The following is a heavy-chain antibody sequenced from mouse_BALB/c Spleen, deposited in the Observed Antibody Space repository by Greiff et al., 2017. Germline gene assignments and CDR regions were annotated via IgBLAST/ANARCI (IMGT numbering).Heavy chain of an antibody. V-gene: IGHV5-17*02. CDR1: GFTFSSFG. Sequence: EVNVVESGGGLVQPGGSRKLSCAASGFTFSSFGMHWVRQAPEKGLEWVAYISSGSSTIYYADTVKGRFTISRDNPKNTLFLQMTSLRSEDTAMYYCARLYYGSSYYFDYWGQGTTLTVSS. CDR3: ARLYYGSSYYFDY. D-gene: IGHD1-1*01. CDR2: ISSGSSTI. J-gene: IGHJ2*01.